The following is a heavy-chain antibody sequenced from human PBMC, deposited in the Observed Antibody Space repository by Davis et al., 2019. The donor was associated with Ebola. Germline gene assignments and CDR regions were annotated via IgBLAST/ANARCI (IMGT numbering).Heavy chain of an antibody. Sequence: APSVKVSCKASGYSFKNYAISWVRQAPGQGLEWMGRINPGSGGTNYVQKFQGRVTMTRYTSIDNAYMELNRVRSDDTAVYYCATPPFSESSPVVVYWGQGTLVTVSP. CDR3: ATPPFSESSPVVVY. J-gene: IGHJ4*02. V-gene: IGHV1-2*06. CDR2: INPGSGGT. D-gene: IGHD2-15*01. CDR1: GYSFKNYA.